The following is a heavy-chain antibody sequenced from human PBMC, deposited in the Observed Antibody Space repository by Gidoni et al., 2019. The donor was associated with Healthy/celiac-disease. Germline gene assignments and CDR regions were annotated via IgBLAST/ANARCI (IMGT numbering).Heavy chain of an antibody. CDR3: AAYCGGDCYPNDFDY. CDR2: ISWNSGSI. V-gene: IGHV3-9*01. Sequence: EVQLVESGGGLVQPGRSLRLSCAASGFTFDDYAMHWVRQAPGKGLEWVSGISWNSGSIGYADSVKGRFTISRDNAKNSLYLQMNSLRAEDTALYYCAAYCGGDCYPNDFDYWGQGTLVTVSS. CDR1: GFTFDDYA. D-gene: IGHD2-21*02. J-gene: IGHJ4*02.